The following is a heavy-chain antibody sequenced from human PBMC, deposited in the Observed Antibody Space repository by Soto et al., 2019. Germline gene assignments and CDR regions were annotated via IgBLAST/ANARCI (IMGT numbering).Heavy chain of an antibody. V-gene: IGHV4-39*01. CDR1: GGSISSSSYY. CDR2: IYYSGST. D-gene: IGHD3-22*01. Sequence: QLQLQESGPGLVKPSETLSLTCTVSGGSISSSSYYWGWIRQPPGKGLEWIGSIYYSGSTYYNPSLKSRVTISVDTSQTQFSLKLSSVTAADTAVYYCARDYDSSGDYWGQGTLVTVSS. J-gene: IGHJ4*02. CDR3: ARDYDSSGDY.